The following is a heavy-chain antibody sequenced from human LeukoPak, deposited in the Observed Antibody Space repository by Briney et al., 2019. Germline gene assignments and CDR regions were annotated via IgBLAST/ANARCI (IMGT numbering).Heavy chain of an antibody. V-gene: IGHV6-1*01. Sequence: SQTLSLTCALSGDSVSSNSAAWDWIRQSPSRGLEWLGRTYYRSKWFYDYAVSVESRITINPDTSKNQFSLLLNSVTPEDTAVYYCTRDSGLGNDAFDVWGQGTMVTVSS. CDR1: GDSVSSNSAA. D-gene: IGHD3-10*01. CDR3: TRDSGLGNDAFDV. CDR2: TYYRSKWFY. J-gene: IGHJ3*01.